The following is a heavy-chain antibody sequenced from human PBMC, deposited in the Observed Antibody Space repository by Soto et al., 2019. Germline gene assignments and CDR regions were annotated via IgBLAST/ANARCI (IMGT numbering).Heavy chain of an antibody. D-gene: IGHD2-15*01. CDR1: GGSISSSSYY. J-gene: IGHJ5*02. Sequence: SETLSLTCTVSGGSISSSSYYWGWIRQPPGKGLEWIGSIYYSGSTYYNPSLKSRVTISVDTSKNQFSLKLSSVTAADTAVYYCARQIGYCSGGSCYFGNWFDPWGQGTLVTVSS. CDR2: IYYSGST. V-gene: IGHV4-39*01. CDR3: ARQIGYCSGGSCYFGNWFDP.